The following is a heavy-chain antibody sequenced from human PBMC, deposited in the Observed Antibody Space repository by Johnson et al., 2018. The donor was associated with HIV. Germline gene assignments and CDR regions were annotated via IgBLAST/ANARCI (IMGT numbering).Heavy chain of an antibody. Sequence: MLLVESGGVVVQPGGSLRLSCETSRFTFSNAWMSWVRQAPGKGLVWVSRVNNDGGDTIYADSVKGRFTISRDNSKNTMYLQMNSLRAEDTAVFYCAKDRGYSSGYYYDAFDIWGQGTMVTVSS. J-gene: IGHJ3*02. V-gene: IGHV3-74*01. CDR1: RFTFSNAW. CDR3: AKDRGYSSGYYYDAFDI. CDR2: VNNDGGDT. D-gene: IGHD3-22*01.